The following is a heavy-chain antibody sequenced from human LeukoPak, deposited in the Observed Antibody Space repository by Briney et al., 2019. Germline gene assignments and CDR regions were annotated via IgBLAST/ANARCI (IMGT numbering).Heavy chain of an antibody. J-gene: IGHJ4*01. D-gene: IGHD6-13*01. V-gene: IGHV4-39*07. CDR2: VYYSGST. CDR3: AREVTAAGTPTFDY. CDR1: GGSVSSSTYY. Sequence: PSETLSLTCAVSGGSVSSSTYYWGWFRQPPGKGLEWIGSVYYSGSTYYNPSLRNRVTISVDTSKNQFSLKLSSVTAADTAVFYCAREVTAAGTPTFDYWGHGTLVTVSS.